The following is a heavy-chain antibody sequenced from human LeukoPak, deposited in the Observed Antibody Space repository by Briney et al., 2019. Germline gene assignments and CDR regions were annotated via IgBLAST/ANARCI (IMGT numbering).Heavy chain of an antibody. Sequence: PSETLSLTCTVSGGAIDNYYWSWIRQPPGKGLEWIAYVYYSGTINYNPSLESRVTISVDTSENQFSLRLTSVAAADTAVYYCARHGTAAGPFQLWGQGTLVTVSS. CDR2: VYYSGTI. CDR3: ARHGTAAGPFQL. D-gene: IGHD2-21*02. V-gene: IGHV4-59*08. J-gene: IGHJ1*01. CDR1: GGAIDNYY.